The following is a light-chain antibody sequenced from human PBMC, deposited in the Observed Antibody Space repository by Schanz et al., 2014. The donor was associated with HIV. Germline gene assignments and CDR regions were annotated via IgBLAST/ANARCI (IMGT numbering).Light chain of an antibody. Sequence: SYVLTQPPSVSVAPGKTARITCGANNLGSKSVHWYQQKPGQAPVLVIYYDTDRPSGIPERFSGSNSGHTATLTISRVEAGDEADYYCQVWDGSTGVVFGGGTKVTVL. V-gene: IGLV3-21*04. J-gene: IGLJ2*01. CDR1: NLGSKS. CDR3: QVWDGSTGVV. CDR2: YDT.